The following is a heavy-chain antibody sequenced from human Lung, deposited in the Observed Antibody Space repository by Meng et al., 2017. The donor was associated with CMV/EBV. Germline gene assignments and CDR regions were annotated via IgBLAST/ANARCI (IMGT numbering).Heavy chain of an antibody. Sequence: QGEVEGWGPDTGKPSGTLSLTCAVSGGSIRRRNWWSWVRQPPGKGLEWIGEIYHSGSTNYNPSLKSRVTISVDKSKNQFSLKLSSVTAADTAVYYCASFPPPGKQWLVTDYWGQGTLVTVFS. CDR1: GGSIRRRNW. CDR2: IYHSGST. J-gene: IGHJ4*02. V-gene: IGHV4-4*02. D-gene: IGHD6-19*01. CDR3: ASFPPPGKQWLVTDY.